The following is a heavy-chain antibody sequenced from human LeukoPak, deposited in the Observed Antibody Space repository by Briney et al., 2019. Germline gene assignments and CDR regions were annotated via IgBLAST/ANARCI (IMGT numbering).Heavy chain of an antibody. CDR1: GFTFSSYW. J-gene: IGHJ4*02. D-gene: IGHD5-24*01. V-gene: IGHV3-7*01. CDR3: ARDGDAYNFDF. Sequence: QTGGSLRLSCAASGFTFSSYWMSWVRQAPGKGLEWVANMKQDGSQKYYADSVKGRFIISRDNVKNTLYLQMNSLRADDTAVYYCARDGDAYNFDFWGQGALVTVSS. CDR2: MKQDGSQK.